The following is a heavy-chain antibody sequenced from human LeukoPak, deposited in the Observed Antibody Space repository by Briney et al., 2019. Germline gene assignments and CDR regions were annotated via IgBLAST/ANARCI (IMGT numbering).Heavy chain of an antibody. CDR2: IRYDGSNK. V-gene: IGHV3-30*02. Sequence: GGSLRLSCAASGFTFSSYWMHWVRQAPGKGLEWVAFIRYDGSNKYYADSVKGRFTISKDNSKNTLYLQMNSLRPEDTAVYYCAKVGGGSYRFDYWGQGTLVTVSS. CDR3: AKVGGGSYRFDY. CDR1: GFTFSSYW. D-gene: IGHD1-26*01. J-gene: IGHJ4*02.